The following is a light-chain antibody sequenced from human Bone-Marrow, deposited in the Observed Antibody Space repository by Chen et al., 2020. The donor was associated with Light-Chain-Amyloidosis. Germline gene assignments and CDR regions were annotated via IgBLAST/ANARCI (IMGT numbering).Light chain of an antibody. J-gene: IGLJ2*01. V-gene: IGLV3-25*03. CDR2: RDT. Sequence: SYELTQPPSVSVSPGQKARITCSGDDLPTKYAYWYQQKPGQAPVLVIHRDTERPSGISERFSGSSSGTTGTLTISGVQAEDEADYHCQSADSSGTYEVIFGGGTKLTVL. CDR3: QSADSSGTYEVI. CDR1: DLPTKY.